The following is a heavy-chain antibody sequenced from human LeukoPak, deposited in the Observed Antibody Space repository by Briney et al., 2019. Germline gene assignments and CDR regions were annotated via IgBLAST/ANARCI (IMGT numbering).Heavy chain of an antibody. CDR1: GFTFSSYG. D-gene: IGHD3-10*01. Sequence: GGSLRLSCAASGFTFSSYGMHWVRQAPGKGLEWVAVISYDGSNKYYADSVKGRFTISRDNSRDTLYLQMNSLRADDTAMYYCVNLHYPSESWGQGTLVTVSS. J-gene: IGHJ5*02. CDR2: ISYDGSNK. CDR3: VNLHYPSES. V-gene: IGHV3-30*03.